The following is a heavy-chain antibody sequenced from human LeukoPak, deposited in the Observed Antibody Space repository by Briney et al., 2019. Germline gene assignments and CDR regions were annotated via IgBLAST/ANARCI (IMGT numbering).Heavy chain of an antibody. CDR2: ISWNSGSI. CDR3: AKVYNEGYYDHVWGSYRYPPSYYYMDV. Sequence: GRSLRLSCAASGFTFDDYAMHWVRQAPGKGLEWVSGISWNSGSIGYADSVKGRFTISRDNAKNSLYLQMNSLRAEDTALYYCAKVYNEGYYDHVWGSYRYPPSYYYMDVWGKGTTVTVSS. J-gene: IGHJ6*03. D-gene: IGHD3-16*02. V-gene: IGHV3-9*01. CDR1: GFTFDDYA.